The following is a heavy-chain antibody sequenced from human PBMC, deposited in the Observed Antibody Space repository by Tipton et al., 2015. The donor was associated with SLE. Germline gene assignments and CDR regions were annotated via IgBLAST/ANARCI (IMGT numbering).Heavy chain of an antibody. D-gene: IGHD3-16*01. CDR2: VNQGGST. J-gene: IGHJ4*02. V-gene: IGHV4-34*01. Sequence: TLSLTCVVNGGSFSVHSWAWLRQHPGKGLEWIGDVNQGGSTNFNPSLKSRVTLSVDTSRNQFSLKLTSVTAADTAVYYCATQGYYDSSFDYWGQGTLVTVSS. CDR3: ATQGYYDSSFDY. CDR1: GGSFSVHS.